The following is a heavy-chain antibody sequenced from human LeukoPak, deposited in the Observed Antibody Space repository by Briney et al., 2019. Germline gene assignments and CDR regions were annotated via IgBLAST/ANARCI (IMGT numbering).Heavy chain of an antibody. CDR3: ARDLGPLGYCSGGSCPLDY. D-gene: IGHD2-15*01. CDR1: GFTFSSYG. J-gene: IGHJ4*02. CDR2: IWYDGSNK. V-gene: IGHV3-33*01. Sequence: GGSLRLSCAASGFTFSSYGMHWVRQAPGKGLEWVAVIWYDGSNKYYADSVKGRFTISRDNSKNTLYLQMNSLRAEDTAVYYCARDLGPLGYCSGGSCPLDYWGQGTLVTVSS.